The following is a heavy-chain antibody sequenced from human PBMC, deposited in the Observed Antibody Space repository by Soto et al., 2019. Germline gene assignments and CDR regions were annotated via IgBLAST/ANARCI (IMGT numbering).Heavy chain of an antibody. CDR2: ISYDGSNK. Sequence: GGSLRLSCAASGFTFSSYAMPWVRQAPGKGLEWVAVISYDGSNKYYADSVKGRFTISRDNSKNTLYLQMNSLRAEDTAVYYCSRCFGLVIRDDVMDVCGQGTTV. CDR1: GFTFSSYA. CDR3: SRCFGLVIRDDVMDV. D-gene: IGHD3-3*01. V-gene: IGHV3-30-3*01. J-gene: IGHJ6*02.